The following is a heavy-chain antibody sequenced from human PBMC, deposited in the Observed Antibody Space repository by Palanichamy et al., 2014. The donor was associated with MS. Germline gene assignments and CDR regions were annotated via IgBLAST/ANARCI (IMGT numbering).Heavy chain of an antibody. V-gene: IGHV4-30-4*01. Sequence: QVRLQESGPGLVKTSQTLSLTCSISGDSITSGDYSWAWIRQPPGKGLEWIGYIYYRGNSYYNPSLESRLSMSIDTSKSQFSLNLSSVTAADTAVYFCARGITYVDFWGQGALVTVSS. CDR2: IYYRGNS. CDR3: ARGITYVDF. J-gene: IGHJ4*02. D-gene: IGHD3-10*01. CDR1: GDSITSGDYS.